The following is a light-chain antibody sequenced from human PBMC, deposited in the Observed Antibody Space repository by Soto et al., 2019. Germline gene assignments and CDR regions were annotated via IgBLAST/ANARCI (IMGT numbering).Light chain of an antibody. J-gene: IGKJ1*01. CDR1: QSVSSNC. CDR3: QHYGSSQWT. Sequence: ESVLTQAPGTLSLSPGERATLSCRASQSVSSNCLAWYQQRPGQAPRLLIYGASSRATGIPDRFSGSGSGTDFTLTISRLEPEDFAVYYCQHYGSSQWTFGQGTKVDIK. CDR2: GAS. V-gene: IGKV3-20*01.